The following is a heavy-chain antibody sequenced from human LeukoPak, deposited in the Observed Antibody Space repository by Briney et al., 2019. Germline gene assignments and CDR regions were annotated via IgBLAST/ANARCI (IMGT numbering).Heavy chain of an antibody. CDR2: IIPIFGTA. V-gene: IGHV1-69*13. Sequence: SVKVSCKASGYTFTTYYIHWVRQAPGQGLEWMGGIIPIFGTANYAQKFQGRVTITADESTSTAYMELSSLRSEDTAVYYCARLDRDYFDYWGQGTLVTVSS. CDR1: GYTFTTYY. J-gene: IGHJ4*02. CDR3: ARLDRDYFDY. D-gene: IGHD3-22*01.